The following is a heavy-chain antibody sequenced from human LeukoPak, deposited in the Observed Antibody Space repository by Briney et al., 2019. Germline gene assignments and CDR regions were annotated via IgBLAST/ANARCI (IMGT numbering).Heavy chain of an antibody. J-gene: IGHJ4*02. D-gene: IGHD3-10*01. V-gene: IGHV1-3*01. CDR3: AREGRYYGSGSYYNPFDY. CDR2: INAGNGNT. CDR1: GYTFTNYA. Sequence: GASVKVSCKASGYTFTNYAMHWVRQAPGQRLEWMGWINAGNGNTKYSQKFQDRVTVTRDTSATTAYMELSGLTSEDTAVYYCAREGRYYGSGSYYNPFDYWGQGTLVTVSS.